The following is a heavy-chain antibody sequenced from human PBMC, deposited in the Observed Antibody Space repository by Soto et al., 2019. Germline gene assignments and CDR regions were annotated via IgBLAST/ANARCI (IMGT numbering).Heavy chain of an antibody. J-gene: IGHJ4*02. CDR3: ASSALRYFDWLSPFYY. CDR1: GGSISSSSDY. V-gene: IGHV4-39*01. D-gene: IGHD3-9*01. Sequence: PSETLSLTCTVSGGSISSSSDYWGWIRQPPGKGLEWIGSIYYGGSTYYNPSLKSRVTISVDTSKNQFSLKLNSLTAADTAVYYCASSALRYFDWLSPFYYWGRVTLVTVSS. CDR2: IYYGGST.